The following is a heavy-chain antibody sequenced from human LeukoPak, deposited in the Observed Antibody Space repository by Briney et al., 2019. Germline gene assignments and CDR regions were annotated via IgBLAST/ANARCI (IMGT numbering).Heavy chain of an antibody. J-gene: IGHJ4*02. CDR3: ARDRRGLTGYYYFDY. CDR2: ISGSGGST. CDR1: GFTFSSYA. D-gene: IGHD3-9*01. V-gene: IGHV3-23*01. Sequence: PGGSLRLSCAASGFTFSSYAMSWVRQAPGKGLEWVSAISGSGGSTYYADSVKGRFTISRDNSKNTLYLQMDSLRPEDTAVYYCARDRRGLTGYYYFDYWGQGTLVTVSS.